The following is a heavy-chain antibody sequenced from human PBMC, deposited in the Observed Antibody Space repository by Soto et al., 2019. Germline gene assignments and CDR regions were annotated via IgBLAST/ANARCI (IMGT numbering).Heavy chain of an antibody. CDR3: AKTRGAMIYAISVYGMDV. J-gene: IGHJ6*02. V-gene: IGHV3-23*01. D-gene: IGHD2-8*01. CDR1: GFSFSSFA. CDR2: ISGSADST. Sequence: EVQLLESGGGFIHPGGSLRLFCAASGFSFSSFAMNWVHQAPGKGLEWVSIISGSADSTFYADSVKGRFTISRDNSKSTLYLQINSLRAEDTAVYYCAKTRGAMIYAISVYGMDVWGQGTTVTVSS.